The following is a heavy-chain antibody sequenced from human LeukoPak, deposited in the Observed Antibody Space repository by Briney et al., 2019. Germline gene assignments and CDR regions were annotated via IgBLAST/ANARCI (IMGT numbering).Heavy chain of an antibody. D-gene: IGHD4-11*01. CDR2: ISGSGGST. J-gene: IGHJ4*02. V-gene: IGHV3-23*01. Sequence: GGSLRLSCAASGFTFSSYAMSWVRQAPGKGLEWVSAISGSGGSTYYADSVKGRFTLSRDNSKNTLYLQMNSLRAEDTAVYYCAKGDRHSIGQAYYFDYWGQGTLVTVSS. CDR1: GFTFSSYA. CDR3: AKGDRHSIGQAYYFDY.